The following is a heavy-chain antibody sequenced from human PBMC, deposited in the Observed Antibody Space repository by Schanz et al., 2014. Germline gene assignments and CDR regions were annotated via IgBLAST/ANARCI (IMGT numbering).Heavy chain of an antibody. J-gene: IGHJ5*02. Sequence: EVRLVESGGGLVEPGGSLRLSCSGSGFTFSEVYMSWVRQAPGKGLEWVSAISGSGDNTFYADSVRGRFTISRDNSRNTLYLQMNSLRAEDTAVYYCARGGGAAASTWGQGTLVTVSS. CDR1: GFTFSEVY. CDR3: ARGGGAAAST. V-gene: IGHV3-23*04. CDR2: ISGSGDNT. D-gene: IGHD6-13*01.